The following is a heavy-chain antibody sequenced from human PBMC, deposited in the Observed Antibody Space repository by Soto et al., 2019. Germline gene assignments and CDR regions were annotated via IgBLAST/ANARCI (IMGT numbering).Heavy chain of an antibody. V-gene: IGHV3-7*03. CDR1: GFTFSSYW. CDR2: IKQDGSEK. CDR3: ARDEGRVGHLPEPVDY. Sequence: EVQLVESGGGLVQPGGSLRLSCAASGFTFSSYWMSWVRQAPGKGLEWVANIKQDGSEKYYVDSVKGRFTISRDNAMNSLYLQMNSMRAEDTAVYYCARDEGRVGHLPEPVDYWGQGTLVTVSS. J-gene: IGHJ4*02. D-gene: IGHD1-26*01.